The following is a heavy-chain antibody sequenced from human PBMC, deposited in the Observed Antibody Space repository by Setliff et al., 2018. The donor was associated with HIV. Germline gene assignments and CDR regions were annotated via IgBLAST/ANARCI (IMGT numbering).Heavy chain of an antibody. Sequence: GGSLRLSCAASGLTVSRNYMTWVRQAPGKGLEWVSVIYSGGNTYYADSVKGRFTISRDTAKNTVYLQVNSLRAEDTAVYYCAREEVRSSFPYCGMDVWGQGTTVTVSS. CDR1: GLTVSRNY. J-gene: IGHJ6*02. V-gene: IGHV3-66*02. D-gene: IGHD3-3*01. CDR3: AREEVRSSFPYCGMDV. CDR2: IYSGGNT.